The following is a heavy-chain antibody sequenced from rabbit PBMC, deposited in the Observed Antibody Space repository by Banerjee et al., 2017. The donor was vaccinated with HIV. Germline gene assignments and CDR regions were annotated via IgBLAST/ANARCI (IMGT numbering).Heavy chain of an antibody. V-gene: IGHV1S45*01. CDR1: GFSFSTSYN. CDR3: AGGSYYVGFNL. J-gene: IGHJ4*01. D-gene: IGHD8-1*01. CDR2: IYAGGSGST. Sequence: QEQLEESGGGLVQPEGSLTLTCTASGFSFSTSYNMYWVRQAPGKGLEWIGTIYAGGSGSTDYASWAKGRFTISKTSSTTVTLQMTSLTAADTATYFCAGGSYYVGFNLWGQGTLVTVS.